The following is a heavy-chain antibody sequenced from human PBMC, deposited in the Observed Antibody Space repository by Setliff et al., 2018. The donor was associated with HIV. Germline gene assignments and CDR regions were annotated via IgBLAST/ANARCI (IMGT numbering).Heavy chain of an antibody. CDR3: TRDYAYDWNAVMDV. CDR1: GFTFSSYT. J-gene: IGHJ6*03. Sequence: GGSLRLSCAASGFTFSSYTMIWVRQAPGKGLEWVSSITASRLYMYYADSVKGRFTISRDNAKNSLYLQMNSLRAEDTAVYYCTRDYAYDWNAVMDVWGKGTTVTVS. D-gene: IGHD1-20*01. V-gene: IGHV3-21*01. CDR2: ITASRLYM.